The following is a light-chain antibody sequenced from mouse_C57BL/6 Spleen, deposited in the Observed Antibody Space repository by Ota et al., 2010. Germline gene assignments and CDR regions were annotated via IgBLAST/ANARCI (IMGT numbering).Light chain of an antibody. CDR1: QNVGTN. CDR2: SAS. V-gene: IGKV6-15*01. CDR3: QQYNSYPLT. Sequence: DIVMTQSHKFMSTSVGDRVSITCKASQNVGTNVAWYQQKPGQSPKALIYSASYRYSGVPDRFTGSRSGTDFTLTISNVQSEDLAEYFCQQYNSYPLTFGAGTKLELK. J-gene: IGKJ5*01.